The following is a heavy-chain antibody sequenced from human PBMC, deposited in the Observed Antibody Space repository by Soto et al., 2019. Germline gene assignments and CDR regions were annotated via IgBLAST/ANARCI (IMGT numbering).Heavy chain of an antibody. CDR3: AREEGLSAYYYYYMDV. CDR2: ISAYNGNT. V-gene: IGHV1-18*01. Sequence: ASVKVSCKASGYTFTSYGISWVRQAPGQGLEWMGWISAYNGNTNYARKLQGRVTMTTDTSTSTAYMELSSLRSEDTAVYYCAREEGLSAYYYYYMDVWGKGTTVTVSS. CDR1: GYTFTSYG. J-gene: IGHJ6*03.